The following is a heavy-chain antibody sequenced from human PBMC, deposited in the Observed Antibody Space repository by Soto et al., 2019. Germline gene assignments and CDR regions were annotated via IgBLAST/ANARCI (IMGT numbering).Heavy chain of an antibody. CDR2: ISYDGSNK. Sequence: SGGSLRLSCAASGFTFSSYGMHWVRQAPGKGLEWVAVISYDGSNKYYADSVKGRFTISRDNSKNTLYLQMNSLRAEDTAVYYCAKVDYSASSFDYCGPGPLVTVSS. V-gene: IGHV3-30*18. J-gene: IGHJ4*02. CDR3: AKVDYSASSFDY. D-gene: IGHD1-26*01. CDR1: GFTFSSYG.